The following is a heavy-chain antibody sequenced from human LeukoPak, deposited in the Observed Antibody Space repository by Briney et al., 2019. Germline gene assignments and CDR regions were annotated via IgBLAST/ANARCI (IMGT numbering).Heavy chain of an antibody. CDR3: AKDRGFRCSSTSCYTGPLDY. CDR1: GFTFSSCG. Sequence: GGSLRLSCAASGFTFSSCGMHWARQAPGKGLEWVAVISYDGSNKYYADSVKGRFTISRDNSKNTLYLQMNSLRAEDTAVYYCAKDRGFRCSSTSCYTGPLDYWGQGTLVTVSS. V-gene: IGHV3-30*18. D-gene: IGHD2-2*02. CDR2: ISYDGSNK. J-gene: IGHJ4*02.